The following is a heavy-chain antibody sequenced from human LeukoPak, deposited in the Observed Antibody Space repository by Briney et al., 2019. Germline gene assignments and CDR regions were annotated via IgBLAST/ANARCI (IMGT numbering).Heavy chain of an antibody. CDR2: IYTSGST. Sequence: PSETLSLTCTVSGGSISSYYWSWIRQPAGKGLEWIGRIYTSGSTNYNPSLKSRVTMSVDTSKNQFSLKLSSVTAADTAVYYCARLRRDGYNYVFDAFDIWGQGTMVTVSS. D-gene: IGHD5-24*01. J-gene: IGHJ3*02. CDR1: GGSISSYY. V-gene: IGHV4-4*07. CDR3: ARLRRDGYNYVFDAFDI.